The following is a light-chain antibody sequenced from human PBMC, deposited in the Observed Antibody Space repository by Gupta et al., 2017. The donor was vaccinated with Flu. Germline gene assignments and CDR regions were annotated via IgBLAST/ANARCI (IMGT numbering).Light chain of an antibody. J-gene: IGLJ1*01. CDR1: SSTVGAGYD. V-gene: IGLV1-40*01. CDR3: QSYDISLRGGV. CDR2: WST. Sequence: TISCTGRSSTVGAGYDVSWYQQLPGRAPTLLVCWSTIRPSGIPARFSASKSGTSASLAITGLQAEDEADYYCQSYDISLRGGVFGSGTKVTVL.